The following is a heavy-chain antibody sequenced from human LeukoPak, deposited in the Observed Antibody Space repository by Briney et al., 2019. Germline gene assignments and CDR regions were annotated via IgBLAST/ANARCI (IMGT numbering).Heavy chain of an antibody. CDR3: ARLPPKDAFDI. CDR1: GGSFSGYY. J-gene: IGHJ3*02. Sequence: SETLSLTCAVYGGSFSGYYWSWIRQPPGKGLEWIGEINHSGSTNYNPSLKSRVTISVDTSKNQFSLKLSSVTAADTAVYYCARLPPKDAFDIWGQGTMVTVSS. V-gene: IGHV4-34*01. CDR2: INHSGST.